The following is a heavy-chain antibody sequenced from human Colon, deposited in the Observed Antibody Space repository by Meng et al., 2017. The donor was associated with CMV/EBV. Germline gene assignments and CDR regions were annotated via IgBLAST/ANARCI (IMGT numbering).Heavy chain of an antibody. CDR3: ARRGGSAKGFNV. J-gene: IGHJ3*01. V-gene: IGHV5-51*01. CDR1: GYSFTSYW. D-gene: IGHD3-16*01. Sequence: GESLKISCQTSGYSFTSYWIGWVRQRPGKGLEWLGIIDPSDFDTRKSPSFQGQVTISVDRSASTAYLQWRSLRASDTATYYCARRGGSAKGFNVWGQGTVVTVSS. CDR2: IDPSDFDT.